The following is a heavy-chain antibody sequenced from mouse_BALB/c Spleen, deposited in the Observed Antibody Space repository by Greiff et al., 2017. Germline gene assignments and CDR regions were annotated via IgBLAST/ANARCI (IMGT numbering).Heavy chain of an antibody. V-gene: IGHV5-6-5*01. Sequence: VKLVESGGGLVKPGGSLKLSCAASGFTFSSYAMSWVRQTPEKRLEWVASISSGGSTYYPDSVKGRFTISRDNARNILYLQMSSLRSEDTAMYYCARGIYDGYYRGYYAMDYWGQGTSVTVSS. D-gene: IGHD2-3*01. CDR2: ISSGGST. CDR1: GFTFSSYA. J-gene: IGHJ4*01. CDR3: ARGIYDGYYRGYYAMDY.